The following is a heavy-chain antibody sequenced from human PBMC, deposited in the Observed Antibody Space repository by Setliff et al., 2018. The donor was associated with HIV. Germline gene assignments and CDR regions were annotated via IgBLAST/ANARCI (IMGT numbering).Heavy chain of an antibody. V-gene: IGHV1-18*01. Sequence: ASVKVSCKASGYTFTSHGISWVRQAPGQGLEWMGWISAYNGNTNYVQKLQGRVTMTTDTSTTTAYMELSRLRSEDTAVYYCARGDTPMVIWGDYFDYWGQGTLVTVSS. D-gene: IGHD5-18*01. CDR2: ISAYNGNT. CDR3: ARGDTPMVIWGDYFDY. CDR1: GYTFTSHG. J-gene: IGHJ4*02.